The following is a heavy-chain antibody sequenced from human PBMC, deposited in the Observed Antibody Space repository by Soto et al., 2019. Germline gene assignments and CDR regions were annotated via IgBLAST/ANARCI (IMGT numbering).Heavy chain of an antibody. CDR2: FDPEDGET. CDR1: GDTLPEFS. D-gene: IGHD1-1*01. CDR3: AKDRLRNASWGWFDP. V-gene: IGHV1-24*01. J-gene: IGHJ5*02. Sequence: ASVKVSCKVSGDTLPEFSMHWVRQAPGKGLEWMGGFDPEDGETIYAQKFLGRVTMTEDTSTDTAYMELSSLTSEDTAVYYCAKDRLRNASWGWFDPWGQGTLVTV.